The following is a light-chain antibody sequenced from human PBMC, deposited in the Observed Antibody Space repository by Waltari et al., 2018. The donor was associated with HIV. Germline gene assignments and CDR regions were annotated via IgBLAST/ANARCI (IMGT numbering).Light chain of an antibody. CDR1: SSNIGRNY. Sequence: QSVLTQPPSASGTPGQRVTISCSGSSSNIGRNYVYWYQQLPGTAPKLLIYRNNQRPSGVPDRFAGSNAGTSASLAISGLRSGDEADYYCAAWDDSLSGLHVVFGGGTKVTVL. J-gene: IGLJ2*01. V-gene: IGLV1-47*01. CDR3: AAWDDSLSGLHVV. CDR2: RNN.